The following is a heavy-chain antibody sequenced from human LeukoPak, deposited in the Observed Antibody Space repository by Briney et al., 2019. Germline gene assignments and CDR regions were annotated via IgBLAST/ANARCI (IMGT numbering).Heavy chain of an antibody. CDR3: ASDDYSNLNYYYYGMDV. CDR1: GGTFSSYA. CDR2: IIPILGIA. Sequence: AASVKVSCKASGGTFSSYAISWVRQAPGQGLEWMGRIIPILGIANYAQKFQGRVTITADKSTSTAYMELSSLRSEDTAVYYCASDDYSNLNYYYYGMDVWGQGTTVTVSS. J-gene: IGHJ6*02. D-gene: IGHD4-4*01. V-gene: IGHV1-69*04.